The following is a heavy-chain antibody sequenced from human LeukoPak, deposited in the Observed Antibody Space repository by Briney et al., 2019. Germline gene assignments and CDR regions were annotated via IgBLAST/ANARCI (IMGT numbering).Heavy chain of an antibody. Sequence: GGSLRLSCAASGFTFSSYAMSWVRQAPGKGLEWVSAISGSGGSTYYADSVKGRFTISRDNSKNTLYLQMNSLRADDTAVYYCATDRSSGYYSAFDIWGQGTMVTVSS. CDR1: GFTFSSYA. CDR2: ISGSGGST. D-gene: IGHD3-22*01. V-gene: IGHV3-23*01. J-gene: IGHJ3*02. CDR3: ATDRSSGYYSAFDI.